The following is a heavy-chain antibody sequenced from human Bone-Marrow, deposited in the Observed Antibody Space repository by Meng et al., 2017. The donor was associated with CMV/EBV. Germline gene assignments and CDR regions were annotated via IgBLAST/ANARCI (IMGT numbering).Heavy chain of an antibody. Sequence: SETLSLTCTVSGGSISSGDYYWNWIRQSPGKGLEWIGYISYSGSTYYNPSLKSRVTISVDTSKNQFSLKLSSVTAADTAVYYCARDNRLNCGGDCRIFDYWGQGTLVPVSS. CDR2: ISYSGST. D-gene: IGHD2-21*01. J-gene: IGHJ4*02. CDR1: GGSISSGDYY. V-gene: IGHV4-31*03. CDR3: ARDNRLNCGGDCRIFDY.